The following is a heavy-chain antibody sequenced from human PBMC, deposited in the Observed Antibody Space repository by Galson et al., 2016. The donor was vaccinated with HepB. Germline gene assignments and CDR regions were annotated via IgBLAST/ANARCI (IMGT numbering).Heavy chain of an antibody. J-gene: IGHJ4*02. Sequence: SLRLSCAVAGFAVRSYCMSWVRQAPGKGLEWASVIYSADTTYYADSVKGRFTISTDNSKNTLYLQMDSLRAEDTAVYYCAKEDGSETYLPNAFDYWGQGTLVTVSS. D-gene: IGHD3-10*01. CDR2: IYSADTT. CDR1: GFAVRSYC. CDR3: AKEDGSETYLPNAFDY. V-gene: IGHV3-53*01.